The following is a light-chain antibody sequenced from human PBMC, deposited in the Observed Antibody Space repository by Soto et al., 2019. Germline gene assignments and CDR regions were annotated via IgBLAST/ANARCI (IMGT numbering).Light chain of an antibody. Sequence: QSVLTQPPSVSGTPGQRVTISCSGSNSNIGRNYVFWYQQFPGTAPKLRMYRNSQRPSGVPDRFSGSKFGTSASLAISGLQSEDDADYYCAAWDDSLSGWVFGGGTKLTVL. J-gene: IGLJ3*02. V-gene: IGLV1-47*01. CDR2: RNS. CDR3: AAWDDSLSGWV. CDR1: NSNIGRNY.